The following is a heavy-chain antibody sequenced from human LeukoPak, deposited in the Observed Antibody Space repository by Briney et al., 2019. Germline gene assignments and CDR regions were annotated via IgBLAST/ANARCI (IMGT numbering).Heavy chain of an antibody. CDR1: AFTFSNYA. CDR3: ARGGGLDV. D-gene: IGHD3-16*01. CDR2: INHNGNVN. V-gene: IGHV3-7*03. J-gene: IGHJ6*02. Sequence: GGSLRLSCGASAFTFSNYAMNWARQAPGKGLEWVASINHNGNVNYYVDSVKGRFTISRDNAKNSLYLQMSNLRAEDTAVYFCARGGGLDVWGQGATVTVSS.